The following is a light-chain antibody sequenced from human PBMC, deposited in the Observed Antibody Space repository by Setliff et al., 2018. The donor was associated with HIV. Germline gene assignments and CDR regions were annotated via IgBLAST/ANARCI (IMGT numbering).Light chain of an antibody. J-gene: IGKJ1*01. CDR2: QVS. CDR3: MQGTHWPPT. V-gene: IGKV2-30*02. CDR1: QSLLHSDGNIY. Sequence: DVVMTQSPLSLPVTLGQPASISCRSSQSLLHSDGNIYLNWFQQRPGQSPRRLIYQVSNRDSGVPDRFSGSGTGIDFTLKISRMEAEDVGIYYCMQGTHWPPTFGQGTKLDIK.